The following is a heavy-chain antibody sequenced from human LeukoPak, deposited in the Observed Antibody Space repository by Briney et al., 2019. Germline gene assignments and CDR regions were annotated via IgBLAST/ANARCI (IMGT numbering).Heavy chain of an antibody. V-gene: IGHV3-23*01. Sequence: GGSLRLSCAASGFTFSSYAMSWDRQAPGKGLEWVSAISGSGGSTYYADSVKGRFTISRDNSKNTLYLQMNSLRAEDTAVYYCAKDRAGLGHFDYWGQGTLVTVSS. CDR3: AKDRAGLGHFDY. J-gene: IGHJ4*02. D-gene: IGHD6-19*01. CDR2: ISGSGGST. CDR1: GFTFSSYA.